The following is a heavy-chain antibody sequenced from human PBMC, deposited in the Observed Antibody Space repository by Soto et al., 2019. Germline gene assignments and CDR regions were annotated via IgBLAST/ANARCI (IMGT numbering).Heavy chain of an antibody. CDR1: VGTFSSYT. CDR2: IIPILGIA. D-gene: IGHD4-17*01. J-gene: IGHJ4*02. Sequence: QVQLVQSGAEVKKPGSSVKVSCKASVGTFSSYTISWVRQAPGQGLEWMGRIIPILGIANYAKRFQGRVTIIADKSTSTAYRELSSLRSEDTAGYYCARDYGDYVGFAYWGQGTLVTVSS. V-gene: IGHV1-69*08. CDR3: ARDYGDYVGFAY.